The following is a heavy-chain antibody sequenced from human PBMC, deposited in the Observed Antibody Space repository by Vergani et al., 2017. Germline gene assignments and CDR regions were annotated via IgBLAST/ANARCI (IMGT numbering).Heavy chain of an antibody. V-gene: IGHV3-23*01. CDR1: GFTFSSYA. D-gene: IGHD3-3*01. J-gene: IGHJ4*02. CDR2: ISGSGGST. CDR3: AKAEDFDFWSGYYRVPRSYFDY. Sequence: EVQLLESGGGLVQPGGSLRLSCAASGFTFSSYAMSWVRQAPGKGLEWVSAISGSGGSTYYADSVKGRFTISRDNSKNTLYLQMNSLRAEDTAVYYCAKAEDFDFWSGYYRVPRSYFDYWGQGTLVTVSS.